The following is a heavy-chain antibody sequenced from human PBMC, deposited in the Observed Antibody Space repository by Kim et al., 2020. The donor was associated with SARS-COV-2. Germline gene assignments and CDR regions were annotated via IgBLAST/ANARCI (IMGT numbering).Heavy chain of an antibody. V-gene: IGHV3-74*01. J-gene: IGHJ4*02. CDR3: ARGETARPDY. D-gene: IGHD6-6*01. CDR2: SI. Sequence: SISNADTVKGRFTISRDNAKNTLYLQMTSLRAEDTAVYYCARGETARPDYWGQGTLVSVSS.